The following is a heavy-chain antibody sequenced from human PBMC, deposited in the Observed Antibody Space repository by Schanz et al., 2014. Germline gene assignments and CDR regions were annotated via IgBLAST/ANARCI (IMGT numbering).Heavy chain of an antibody. CDR2: ISGSGGST. CDR3: ARGLIAAAGGAFDY. J-gene: IGHJ4*02. CDR1: GFTFSSYA. D-gene: IGHD6-13*01. Sequence: EVQLLESGGGLVQPGGSLRLSCAASGFTFSSYAMSWVRQAPGKGLEWVSAISGSGGSTYYADSVRGRFTMSRDNSKNRLHQQMNSLRAGEAAVYYGARGLIAAAGGAFDYWGQGTLVAVSA. V-gene: IGHV3-23*01.